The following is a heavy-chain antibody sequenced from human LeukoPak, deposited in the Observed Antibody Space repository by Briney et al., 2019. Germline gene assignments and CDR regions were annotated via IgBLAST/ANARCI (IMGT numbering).Heavy chain of an antibody. D-gene: IGHD6-19*01. CDR2: FSGTSTN. V-gene: IGHV3-23*01. Sequence: GGSLRLSCAASGFTFSSYAMSWVRQAPGKGLEGFSTFSGTSTNSYADAVKGRVTISRDNSKNTLYLQMNSLRAEDTAVYYCAKLKQWQPQRYFFEYWGQGALVTVAS. CDR3: AKLKQWQPQRYFFEY. CDR1: GFTFSSYA. J-gene: IGHJ4*02.